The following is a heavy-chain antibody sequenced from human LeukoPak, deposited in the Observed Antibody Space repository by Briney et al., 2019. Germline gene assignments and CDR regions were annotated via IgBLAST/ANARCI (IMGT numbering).Heavy chain of an antibody. D-gene: IGHD3-10*01. V-gene: IGHV4-59*01. Sequence: KPSETLSLTCTVSGGSISSYYWSWIRQPPGKGLEWIGYIYYSGSTNYNPSLKSRVTISVDTSKNQFSLKLSSVTAADTAVYYCARVRRGALRFGEPRSQYYYYGMDVWGQGPTVTVS. CDR2: IYYSGST. CDR3: ARVRRGALRFGEPRSQYYYYGMDV. J-gene: IGHJ6*01. CDR1: GGSISSYY.